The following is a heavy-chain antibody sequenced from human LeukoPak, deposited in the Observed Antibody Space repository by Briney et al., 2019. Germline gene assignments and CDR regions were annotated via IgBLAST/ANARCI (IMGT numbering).Heavy chain of an antibody. CDR1: SGSISTSNYY. Sequence: SETLSLTCTVSSGSISTSNYYWGWIRQPPRKGLEWIGNIYYSGSTYYNPSLKSRVTISVDTSKNQFSLKLSSVTAADTAVYYCARVDEDGFDYWGQGTLVTVSS. J-gene: IGHJ4*02. CDR3: ARVDEDGFDY. CDR2: IYYSGST. V-gene: IGHV4-39*07.